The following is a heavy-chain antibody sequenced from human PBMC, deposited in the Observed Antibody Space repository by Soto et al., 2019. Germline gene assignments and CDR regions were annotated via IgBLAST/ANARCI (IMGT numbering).Heavy chain of an antibody. CDR2: IYTSGST. Sequence: PSETLSLTCTVSGGSISNYYWSWIRQPAGKGLEWIGRIYTSGSTNYNPSLKSRVTMSLDTSKNQFSLKLSSVTAADTAVYYCACGDWRLFDYWGQGTLVTVSS. V-gene: IGHV4-4*07. D-gene: IGHD2-21*02. CDR1: GGSISNYY. J-gene: IGHJ4*02. CDR3: ACGDWRLFDY.